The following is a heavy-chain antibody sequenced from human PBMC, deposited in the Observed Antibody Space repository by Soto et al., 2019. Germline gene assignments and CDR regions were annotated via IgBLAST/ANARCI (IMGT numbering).Heavy chain of an antibody. Sequence: ASVKVSCKASGYTFTSYYMHWVRQAPGQGLEWMGIINPSGGSTSYAQKFQGRVTMTRDTSTSTVYMELSSLRSEDTAVYYCARGRLNYYDSSGTLDYWGQGTLVTVSS. V-gene: IGHV1-46*01. CDR2: INPSGGST. CDR3: ARGRLNYYDSSGTLDY. J-gene: IGHJ4*02. D-gene: IGHD3-22*01. CDR1: GYTFTSYY.